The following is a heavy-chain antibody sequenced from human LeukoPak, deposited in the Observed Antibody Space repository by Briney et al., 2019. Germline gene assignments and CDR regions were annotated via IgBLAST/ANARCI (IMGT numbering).Heavy chain of an antibody. V-gene: IGHV4-59*01. CDR3: ARARKFGDYEFDS. J-gene: IGHJ5*01. CDR1: RGSITSYY. Sequence: PSETLSLTCTVSRGSITSYYWSWIRQPPGKGLEWIGYIYYSGSTNYNPSLKSRVTISVDTSKNQFSLKLSSVTAADTAMYYCARARKFGDYEFDSWGQGTLVTVSS. CDR2: IYYSGST. D-gene: IGHD4-17*01.